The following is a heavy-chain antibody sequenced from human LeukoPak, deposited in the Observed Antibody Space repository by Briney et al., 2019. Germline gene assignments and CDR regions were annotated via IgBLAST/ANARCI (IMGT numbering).Heavy chain of an antibody. J-gene: IGHJ4*02. V-gene: IGHV4-38-2*01. Sequence: SETLSLTCAVSGYSISSGHYWGWIRQAPGQGLEWIGSIYHSGGTYYNPSLKSRVTISVDTSKNQFSLKMKSVTAADTAVYYCAGFTPAVDYCSQGTLVTVSS. CDR2: IYHSGGT. CDR3: AGFTPAVDY. CDR1: GYSISSGHY. D-gene: IGHD3-10*01.